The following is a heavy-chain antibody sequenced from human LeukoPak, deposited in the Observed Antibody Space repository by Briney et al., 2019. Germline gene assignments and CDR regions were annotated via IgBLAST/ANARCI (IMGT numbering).Heavy chain of an antibody. J-gene: IGHJ4*02. V-gene: IGHV1-3*01. D-gene: IGHD6-13*01. Sequence: KFQGRVTITRDTSATTAYMEPSSLRSEDTAVYYCARALAAAGSNLYFDYWGQGALVTVSS. CDR3: ARALAAAGSNLYFDY.